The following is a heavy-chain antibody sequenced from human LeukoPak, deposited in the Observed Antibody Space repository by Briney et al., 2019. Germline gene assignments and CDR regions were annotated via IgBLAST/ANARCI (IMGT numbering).Heavy chain of an antibody. D-gene: IGHD6-19*01. J-gene: IGHJ3*02. CDR1: GFTFSNYA. Sequence: GGSLRLSCAASGFTFSNYAMSWVRQAPGKGLEWVSTISGAGLTTYDADSLKGRLAISRDNSKNTLYLQMNSLRAEDTAIYYCAKKGGWPASDAFDIWGQGTMVTVSS. CDR2: ISGAGLTT. V-gene: IGHV3-23*01. CDR3: AKKGGWPASDAFDI.